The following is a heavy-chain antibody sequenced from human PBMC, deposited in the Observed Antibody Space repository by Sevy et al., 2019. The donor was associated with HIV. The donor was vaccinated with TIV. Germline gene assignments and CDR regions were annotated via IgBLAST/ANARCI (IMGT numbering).Heavy chain of an antibody. CDR3: ASGAGCGGEGYSPFDF. Sequence: GGSLRLSCAASGFTFSNYAMNWVRQAPGKGLEWVSSISASGGRIYYADSVKGRFTISRDNSKNTMYLQMNSLRADDPAVYHCASGAGCGGEGYSPFDFWGQGTQVTVSS. V-gene: IGHV3-23*01. J-gene: IGHJ4*02. CDR1: GFTFSNYA. CDR2: ISASGGRI. D-gene: IGHD2-21*01.